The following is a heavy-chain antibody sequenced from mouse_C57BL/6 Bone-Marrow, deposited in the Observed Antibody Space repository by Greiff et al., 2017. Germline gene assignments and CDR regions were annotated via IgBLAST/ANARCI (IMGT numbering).Heavy chain of an antibody. CDR3: TSTTGRSWFAY. J-gene: IGHJ3*01. Sequence: VQLQQSGAELVRPGASVTLSCKASGYTFTDYEMHWVKQTPVHGLEWIGAIDPETGVTAYNQKFKGKAILTADKSSSTAYMELRSLTSEDSAVYYCTSTTGRSWFAYWGQGTLVTVSA. V-gene: IGHV1-15*01. D-gene: IGHD4-1*02. CDR1: GYTFTDYE. CDR2: IDPETGVT.